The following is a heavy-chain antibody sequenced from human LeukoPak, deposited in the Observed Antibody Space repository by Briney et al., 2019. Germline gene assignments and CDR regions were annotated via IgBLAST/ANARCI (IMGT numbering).Heavy chain of an antibody. V-gene: IGHV3-66*01. D-gene: IGHD1-26*01. CDR2: IYSGGKT. CDR1: GFTMSANF. CDR3: AKEKEGSGPFDI. Sequence: GGSLRLSCAASGFTMSANFMSWVRQAPGKGLEWVSVIYSGGKTDYADSVKGRFTISRDNSKNMLYLQMSGLRADDTAVYYCAKEKEGSGPFDIWGQGTMVTVSS. J-gene: IGHJ3*02.